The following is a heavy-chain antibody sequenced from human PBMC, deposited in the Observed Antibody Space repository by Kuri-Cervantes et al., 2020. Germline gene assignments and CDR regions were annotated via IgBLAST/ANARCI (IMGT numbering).Heavy chain of an antibody. D-gene: IGHD3-22*01. Sequence: SQTLSLTCAVYGGSFSGYYWSWIRQPPGKGLEWIGNIYSSGSTYYSPSLQTRVTISVDTSKNQFSLKLSSVTAADTAVYYCAGDSSGYYFDYWGQGTLVTVSS. CDR1: GGSFSGYY. CDR2: IYSSGST. V-gene: IGHV4-34*01. J-gene: IGHJ4*02. CDR3: AGDSSGYYFDY.